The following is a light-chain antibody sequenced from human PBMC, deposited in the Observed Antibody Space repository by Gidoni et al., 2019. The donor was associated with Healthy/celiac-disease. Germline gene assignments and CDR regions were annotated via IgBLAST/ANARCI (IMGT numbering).Light chain of an antibody. CDR1: SSNIGSNY. CDR3: AAWDDSRSGPV. Sequence: QSVLTQPPSSSGPPGQGFTISFSGSSSNIGSNYVYWYQQLPGTAPKLLIYRNNQRPSGVPDRFSGSKSGTSASLAISGLRSEDEADYYCAAWDDSRSGPVFGGGTKLTVL. J-gene: IGLJ2*01. CDR2: RNN. V-gene: IGLV1-47*01.